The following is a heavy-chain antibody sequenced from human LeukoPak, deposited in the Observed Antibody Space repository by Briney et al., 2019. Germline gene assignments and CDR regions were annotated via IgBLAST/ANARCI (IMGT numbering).Heavy chain of an antibody. V-gene: IGHV4-59*01. J-gene: IGHJ4*02. CDR2: IYYSGST. Sequence: SETLSLTCTVSGGSISSYYWSWIRQPPGKGPEWIGYIYYSGSTNYNPSLKSRVTISVDTSKNQFSLKLSSVTAADTAVYYCARYEWGSSSPYFDHWGQGTLVTVSS. CDR3: ARYEWGSSSPYFDH. D-gene: IGHD6-6*01. CDR1: GGSISSYY.